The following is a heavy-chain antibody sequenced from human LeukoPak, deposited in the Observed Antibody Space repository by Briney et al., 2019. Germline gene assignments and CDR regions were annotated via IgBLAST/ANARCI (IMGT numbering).Heavy chain of an antibody. CDR2: VYYSGST. CDR1: DGSISSFSYY. J-gene: IGHJ2*01. CDR3: ARHEKGGAAAGYWYFDL. V-gene: IGHV4-39*01. D-gene: IGHD6-13*01. Sequence: LETLSLTCTVSDGSISSFSYYWAWIRQPPGKGLQWIGSVYYSGSTYYNPSLESRVTISVDTSKNQFSLQLRSVTAADTAVYYCARHEKGGAAAGYWYFDLWGRGTLITVSS.